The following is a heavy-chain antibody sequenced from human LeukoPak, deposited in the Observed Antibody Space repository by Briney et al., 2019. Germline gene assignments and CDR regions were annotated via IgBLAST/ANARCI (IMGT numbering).Heavy chain of an antibody. CDR1: GGSFSGYY. Sequence: PSETLSLTCAVYGGSFSGYYWSWIRQPPGKGLEWIGEINHSGSTNYNPSLKSRVTISVDTSKNQFSLKLSSVTAADTAVYYCARGGDYDFWSGYYPYWGQGTLVTVSS. V-gene: IGHV4-34*01. D-gene: IGHD3-3*01. J-gene: IGHJ4*02. CDR3: ARGGDYDFWSGYYPY. CDR2: INHSGST.